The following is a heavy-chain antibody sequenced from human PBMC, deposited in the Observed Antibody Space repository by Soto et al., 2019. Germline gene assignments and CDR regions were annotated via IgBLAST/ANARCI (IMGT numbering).Heavy chain of an antibody. D-gene: IGHD1-26*01. Sequence: GGSLRLSCAASGFTFSSYAMSWVRQAPGKGLEWVSAISSSGGSTYYADSVKGRFTISSDNSKNTLYLQMNSLRAEDTAGYYCAKDSGVAPRSSHGSDYWGQGTMVTVSS. CDR3: AKDSGVAPRSSHGSDY. CDR1: GFTFSSYA. V-gene: IGHV3-23*01. J-gene: IGHJ4*02. CDR2: ISSSGGST.